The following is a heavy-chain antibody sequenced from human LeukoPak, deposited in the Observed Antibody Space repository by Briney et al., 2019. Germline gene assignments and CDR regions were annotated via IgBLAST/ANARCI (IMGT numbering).Heavy chain of an antibody. J-gene: IGHJ6*02. CDR3: ARGYSSSWYYYGMDV. V-gene: IGHV4-34*01. CDR2: INHSGST. Sequence: PSETLSLTCAVYGGPFSGYYWSWIRQPPGKGLEWIGEINHSGSTNYNPSLKSRVTISVDTSKNQFSLKLSSVTAADTAVYYCARGYSSSWYYYGMDVWGQGTTATISS. D-gene: IGHD6-13*01. CDR1: GGPFSGYY.